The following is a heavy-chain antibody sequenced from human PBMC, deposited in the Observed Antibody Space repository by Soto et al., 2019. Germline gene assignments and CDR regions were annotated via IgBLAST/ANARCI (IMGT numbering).Heavy chain of an antibody. V-gene: IGHV3-30*18. Sequence: PGGSLRLSCVASGFTFSSYGMHWVRQAPGRGLECVAFISFDGTKEYYADSVSGRLTVSRDNSKNTLFLQMNSLRVEETAMSYCAKDRGCCSPGVCYLFDFSGQGSSFIVSS. CDR1: GFTFSSYG. CDR3: AKDRGCCSPGVCYLFDF. CDR2: ISFDGTKE. D-gene: IGHD2-8*01. J-gene: IGHJ4*02.